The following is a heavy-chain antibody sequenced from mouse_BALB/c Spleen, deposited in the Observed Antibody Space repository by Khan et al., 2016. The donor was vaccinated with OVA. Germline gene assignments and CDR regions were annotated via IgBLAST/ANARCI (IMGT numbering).Heavy chain of an antibody. D-gene: IGHD2-14*01. CDR3: ASGYGYGWYFDV. V-gene: IGHV9-4*02. Sequence: QIQLVQSGPELKKPGETVRISCKASGYTFTTAGMQWVQKMPGKGLKWIGWINTHSGVPKYAEDFTGRFAFSLETSASTAYLQITNLKKEDTATYFCASGYGYGWYFDVWGAGTTVTVSS. J-gene: IGHJ1*01. CDR1: GYTFTTAG. CDR2: INTHSGVP.